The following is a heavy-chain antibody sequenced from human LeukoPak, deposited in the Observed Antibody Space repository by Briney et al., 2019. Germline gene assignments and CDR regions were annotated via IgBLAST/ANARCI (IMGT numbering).Heavy chain of an antibody. CDR2: INTKTENP. D-gene: IGHD3-22*01. V-gene: IGHV7-4-1*02. Sequence: ASVKVSCKASGYTFTDYAMNWVRQTPGQGLEWMGWINTKTENPTYAQGFTGRFVFSIDTSVNTAYLQISSLKAEDTAVYYCARVVADSSVWDTLDYWGQGTLVTVSS. CDR1: GYTFTDYA. J-gene: IGHJ4*02. CDR3: ARVVADSSVWDTLDY.